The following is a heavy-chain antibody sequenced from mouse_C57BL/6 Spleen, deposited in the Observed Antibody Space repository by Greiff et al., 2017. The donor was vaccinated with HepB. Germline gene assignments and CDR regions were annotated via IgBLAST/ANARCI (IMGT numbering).Heavy chain of an antibody. CDR2: IEPDDGDT. Sequence: VQLQQSGAELVRPGASVKLSCTASGFNIKDYYMSWVKQRPEQGLEWIGRIEPDDGDTEYAPKFQGKATMTADTSSNKAYLQLSSLTSEDTAVYYCTTNYGSRGDLFAYWGQGTLVTVSA. CDR3: TTNYGSRGDLFAY. D-gene: IGHD1-1*01. CDR1: GFNIKDYY. V-gene: IGHV14-1*01. J-gene: IGHJ3*01.